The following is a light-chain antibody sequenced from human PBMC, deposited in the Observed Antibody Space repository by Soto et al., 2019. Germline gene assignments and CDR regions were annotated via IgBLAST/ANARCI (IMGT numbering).Light chain of an antibody. V-gene: IGKV3-15*01. CDR2: GAS. CDR3: QQYDKWPRT. Sequence: EIVRTQSPDTLSLSPGERATLSCRASQTVSSNLAWYQQKPGQAPRLLIYGASTRATGIPARFSGGGSGTELTLTISSLQSEDFAVYYCQQYDKWPRTFGQGTKVDIK. CDR1: QTVSSN. J-gene: IGKJ1*01.